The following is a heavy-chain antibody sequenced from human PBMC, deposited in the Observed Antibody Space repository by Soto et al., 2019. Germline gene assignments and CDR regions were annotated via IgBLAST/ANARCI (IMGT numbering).Heavy chain of an antibody. CDR3: ARGYCSSTICYIWGNWFDP. CDR1: GDSISSPGSF. D-gene: IGHD2-2*02. J-gene: IGHJ5*02. CDR2: IYYSGST. Sequence: SLTCTVSGDSISSPGSFWSWIRQHPGRGLEWIGYIYYSGSTYYNPSLKSRVTISVDTSKNQFSLKLSSVTAADTAVYYCARGYCSSTICYIWGNWFDPWGQGTLVTVSS. V-gene: IGHV4-31*03.